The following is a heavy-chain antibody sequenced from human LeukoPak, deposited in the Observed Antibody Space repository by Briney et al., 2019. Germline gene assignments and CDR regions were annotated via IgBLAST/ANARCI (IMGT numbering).Heavy chain of an antibody. V-gene: IGHV1-8*01. J-gene: IGHJ4*02. CDR1: GYTFTTYD. CDR2: MSPNNGHT. CDR3: ARVAVVEARALGY. D-gene: IGHD3-22*01. Sequence: EASVKVSCKASGYTFTTYDINWVRQATGRGLEWRGWMSPNNGHTGYAQKFQGRVTMTRDMSTSTVYMGLSSLRSEDTAVYYCARVAVVEARALGYWGQGTLVTVSS.